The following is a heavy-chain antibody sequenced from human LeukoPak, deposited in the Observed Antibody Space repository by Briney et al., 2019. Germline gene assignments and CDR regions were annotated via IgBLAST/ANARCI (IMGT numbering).Heavy chain of an antibody. J-gene: IGHJ4*02. CDR2: INTNTGNP. D-gene: IGHD5-18*01. V-gene: IGHV7-4-1*02. Sequence: GASVKVSCKASGYTFTSYDINWVRQATGQGLEWMGWINTNTGNPTYAQGFTGRYVFSLDTSVSTTYLQISGLTADDTAVYFCGRDPRLGIRGYTYGYIDYWGQGTLVTVSS. CDR1: GYTFTSYD. CDR3: GRDPRLGIRGYTYGYIDY.